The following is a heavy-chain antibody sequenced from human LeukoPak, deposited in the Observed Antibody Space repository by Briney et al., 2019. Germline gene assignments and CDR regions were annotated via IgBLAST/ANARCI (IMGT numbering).Heavy chain of an antibody. J-gene: IGHJ6*03. CDR1: GFTFSNFG. Sequence: QTGGSLRLSCTASGFTFSNFGMNWVRQAPGRGLEWVSAVSGSGGSTYYADSVKGRFTISRDNSKNTLYLEMNSLRAEDAAVYYCAKDHIYTSGGSYLVGPNYYYMDVWGKGTTVTISS. D-gene: IGHD3-10*01. CDR2: VSGSGGST. CDR3: AKDHIYTSGGSYLVGPNYYYMDV. V-gene: IGHV3-23*01.